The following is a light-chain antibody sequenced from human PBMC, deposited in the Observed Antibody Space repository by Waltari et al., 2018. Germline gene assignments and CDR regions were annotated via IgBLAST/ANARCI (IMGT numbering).Light chain of an antibody. CDR1: QSISNNY. V-gene: IGKV3-20*01. CDR2: AAS. J-gene: IGKJ2*01. Sequence: EIVLTQSPGTLSLSPGERATISCRASQSISNNYLAWYQQKPGQAPRVLIYAASSRAAGIPDRFSGSGSGTDFTLTISRLEPEDFAVYYCQQYGSSPPYTFGQGTKLEIK. CDR3: QQYGSSPPYT.